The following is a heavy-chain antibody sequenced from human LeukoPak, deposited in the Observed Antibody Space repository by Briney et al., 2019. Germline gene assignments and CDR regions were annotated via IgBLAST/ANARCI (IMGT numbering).Heavy chain of an antibody. D-gene: IGHD3-22*01. CDR1: GFTFSSYW. V-gene: IGHV3-74*01. J-gene: IGHJ4*02. CDR2: INSDGSST. Sequence: GGSLRLSCAASGFTFSSYWMHWVRQAPGKGLVWVSRINSDGSSTTYGDSVKGRFTISRDNAKNTLYMYMHSLRAEDTAVYYCAREYYDSSGSPYFDYWGQGTLVTVSS. CDR3: AREYYDSSGSPYFDY.